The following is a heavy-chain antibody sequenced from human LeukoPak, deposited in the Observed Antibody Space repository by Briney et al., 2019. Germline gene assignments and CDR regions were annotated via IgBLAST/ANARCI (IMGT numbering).Heavy chain of an antibody. J-gene: IGHJ4*02. V-gene: IGHV3-33*03. D-gene: IGHD3-3*01. CDR3: ARQYYDIWSGYYTADYYFDY. CDR1: GFTFSSYG. Sequence: PGGSLRLSCAASGFTFSSYGMHWVRQAPGKGLEWVAVIWYAGSNKYYADSVKGRFTISRDNAKNSLYLELHSLRAEDTAVYYCARQYYDIWSGYYTADYYFDYWGQGTLVTVSS. CDR2: IWYAGSNK.